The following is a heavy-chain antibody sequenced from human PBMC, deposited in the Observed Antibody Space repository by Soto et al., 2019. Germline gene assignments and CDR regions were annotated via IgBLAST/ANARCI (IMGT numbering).Heavy chain of an antibody. D-gene: IGHD1-1*01. V-gene: IGHV4-59*01. CDR2: IYYSGST. J-gene: IGHJ2*01. CDR3: ARAGTSTWYFDL. CDR1: VDSMRTYY. Sequence: QVQLQESGPGLVKPSETLSLTCSVSVDSMRTYYWNWIRQPPGGGREWIGHIYYSGSTNYNPSLQSRVTMSVDTSKNHFSLKLSSVTAADTAVYYCARAGTSTWYFDLWGRGTLVIVSS.